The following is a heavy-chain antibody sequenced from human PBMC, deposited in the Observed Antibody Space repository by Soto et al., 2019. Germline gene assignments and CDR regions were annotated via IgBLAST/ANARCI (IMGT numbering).Heavy chain of an antibody. CDR1: GGTFSSYA. J-gene: IGHJ6*02. CDR2: IIPIFGTA. Sequence: SCKASGGTFSSYAISWVRQAPGQGLEWMGGIIPIFGTANYAQKFQGRVTITADESTSTAYMELSSLRSEDTAVYYCARSTMVRGVMFYGMDVWGQGTTVTVSS. D-gene: IGHD3-10*01. V-gene: IGHV1-69*01. CDR3: ARSTMVRGVMFYGMDV.